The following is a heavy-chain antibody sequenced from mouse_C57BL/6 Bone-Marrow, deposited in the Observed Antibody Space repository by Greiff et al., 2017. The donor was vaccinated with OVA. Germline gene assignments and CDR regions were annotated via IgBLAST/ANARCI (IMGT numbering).Heavy chain of an antibody. CDR3: ARPFYYYGSSWAY. Sequence: QVQLQQSGAELVRPGSSVKLSCKASGYTFTSYWMDWVKQRPGQGLEWIGNIYPSDSETHYNQKFKDKATLTVDKSSSTAYMQLSSLTSEDSAVYYCARPFYYYGSSWAYWGQGTLVTVSA. CDR1: GYTFTSYW. J-gene: IGHJ3*01. D-gene: IGHD1-1*01. CDR2: IYPSDSET. V-gene: IGHV1-61*01.